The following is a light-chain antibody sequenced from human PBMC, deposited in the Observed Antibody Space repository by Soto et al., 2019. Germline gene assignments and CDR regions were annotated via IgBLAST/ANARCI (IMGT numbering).Light chain of an antibody. CDR3: QLCSSSPES. V-gene: IGKV3-20*01. CDR1: MTLSSSF. CDR2: SAS. J-gene: IGKJ1*01. Sequence: IVLTQSLHTLALSQGGREVISCRDTMTLSSSFLPWYQQRPGQAPRRLIYSASSRAAGIPDRFSGCGSGTDFTLTLSRLEPEDFAIYYCQLCSSSPESFGQGTKLDI.